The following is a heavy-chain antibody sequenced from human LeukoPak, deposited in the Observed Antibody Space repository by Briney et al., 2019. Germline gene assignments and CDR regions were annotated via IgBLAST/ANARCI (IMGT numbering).Heavy chain of an antibody. CDR2: IYYSGGT. Sequence: SETLSLTCTVSGGSISSYYWSWIRQPPGKGLEWIGYIYYSGGTNHNPSLKSRVTISVDTSKNQFSLKLSSVTAADTAVYYCARQKYLPDYWGQGTLVTVSS. V-gene: IGHV4-59*08. D-gene: IGHD2-2*01. J-gene: IGHJ4*02. CDR3: ARQKYLPDY. CDR1: GGSISSYY.